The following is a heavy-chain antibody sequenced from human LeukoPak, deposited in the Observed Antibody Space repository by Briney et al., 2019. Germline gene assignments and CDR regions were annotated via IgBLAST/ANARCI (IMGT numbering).Heavy chain of an antibody. Sequence: GGSLRLSCAASGFTFSSSAMHWVRQAPGKGLEWVAFIRYDGTNKYYVDSVKGRFTISRDNSRSILYLQMNSLTAEDTAVYYCAKGDTYGLVYWGQGTLVTVSS. CDR3: AKGDTYGLVY. J-gene: IGHJ4*02. V-gene: IGHV3-30*02. CDR1: GFTFSSSA. CDR2: IRYDGTNK. D-gene: IGHD5-18*01.